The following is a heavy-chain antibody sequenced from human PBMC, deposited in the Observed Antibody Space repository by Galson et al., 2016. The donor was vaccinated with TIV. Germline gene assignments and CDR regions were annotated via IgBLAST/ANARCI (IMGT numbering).Heavy chain of an antibody. Sequence: SETLSLTCSVSGASISTSSNYWVWIRQPPGKGLEWIGTIFYTGTTYYNPSLKSRGTISVDTSKRQFSLKVSSVTAADTAVYYCARRHQWLGGSLDIWGQGTMVTVSS. CDR1: GASISTSSNY. V-gene: IGHV4-39*01. D-gene: IGHD6-19*01. CDR3: ARRHQWLGGSLDI. J-gene: IGHJ3*02. CDR2: IFYTGTT.